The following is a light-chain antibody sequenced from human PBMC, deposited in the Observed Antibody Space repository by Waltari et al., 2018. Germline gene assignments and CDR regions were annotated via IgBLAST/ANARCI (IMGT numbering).Light chain of an antibody. CDR2: ATS. Sequence: DIQMTQSPSSLSASVGDRVTITSRASQTISIYLNWYQQKPGKAPTLLIYATSSLQSGVPSRFSGSGSETDFTLTISSLQPEDFATYYCQQSYSTPPWTFGQGTKVEIK. V-gene: IGKV1-39*01. CDR1: QTISIY. J-gene: IGKJ1*01. CDR3: QQSYSTPPWT.